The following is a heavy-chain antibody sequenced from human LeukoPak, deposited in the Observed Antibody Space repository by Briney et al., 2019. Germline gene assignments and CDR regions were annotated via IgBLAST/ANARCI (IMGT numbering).Heavy chain of an antibody. Sequence: GGSLRLSCAASGFTFSSYDMHWVRQATGKGLEWVSAIGTAGDTYYPGSVKGRFTISRENAKNSLYLRMNSLRAGDTAVYYCARVSSSGYYYDYWGQGTLVTVSS. V-gene: IGHV3-13*01. CDR3: ARVSSSGYYYDY. CDR1: GFTFSSYD. D-gene: IGHD3-22*01. J-gene: IGHJ4*02. CDR2: IGTAGDT.